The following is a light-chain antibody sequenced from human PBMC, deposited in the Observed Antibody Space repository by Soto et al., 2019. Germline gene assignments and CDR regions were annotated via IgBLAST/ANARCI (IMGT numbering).Light chain of an antibody. J-gene: IGKJ1*01. CDR3: QQYRSYS. CDR1: QSISTW. Sequence: DIQMTQSPSTLTASVGDRVTITCRASQSISTWLAWYQQKPGKAPSLLIYGASSLKSGVTSRFSVSGSGTEFTLTISSLQPDDFANYYCQQYRSYSFGQGTKVEI. CDR2: GAS. V-gene: IGKV1-5*01.